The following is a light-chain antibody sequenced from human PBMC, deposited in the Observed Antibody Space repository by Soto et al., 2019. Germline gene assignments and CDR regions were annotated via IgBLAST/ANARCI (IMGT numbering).Light chain of an antibody. V-gene: IGLV2-14*01. J-gene: IGLJ2*01. CDR3: SSYTTSSTV. CDR2: DVS. CDR1: SSDVGGYNY. Sequence: QSVLTQPASVSGSPGQSITISCTGTSSDVGGYNYVSWYQQHPGKAPKLMIYDVSYRPSGVSNRFSGSKSGNTASLTISGLQAEDEADYYCSSYTTSSTVFGGGTKLTVL.